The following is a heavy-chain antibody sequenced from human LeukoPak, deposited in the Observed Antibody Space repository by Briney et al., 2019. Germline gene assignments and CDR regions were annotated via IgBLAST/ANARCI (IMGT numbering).Heavy chain of an antibody. J-gene: IGHJ4*02. CDR1: GFTFDDYA. Sequence: GGSLRLSCAASGFTFDDYAMHWVRQAPGKGLEWVSGISWNSGSIVYADSVKGRFTISRDNAKNSLYLQMNSLRAEDTALYYCAKDIRHSSSRDVDYWGQGTLVPVS. CDR2: ISWNSGSI. V-gene: IGHV3-9*01. D-gene: IGHD6-13*01. CDR3: AKDIRHSSSRDVDY.